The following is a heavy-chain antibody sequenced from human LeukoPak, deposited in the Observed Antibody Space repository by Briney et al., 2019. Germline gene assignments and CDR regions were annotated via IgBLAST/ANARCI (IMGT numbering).Heavy chain of an antibody. Sequence: ASVKVSCKASGYTFTGYHMHWVRQAPGQGLEWMGWINPNSGGTNYAQKFQGRVTMTRDTSISTAYMGLSRLRSDDTAVYYCASEVVVPAAIGYWGQGTLVTVSS. D-gene: IGHD2-2*01. CDR2: INPNSGGT. CDR3: ASEVVVPAAIGY. J-gene: IGHJ4*02. CDR1: GYTFTGYH. V-gene: IGHV1-2*02.